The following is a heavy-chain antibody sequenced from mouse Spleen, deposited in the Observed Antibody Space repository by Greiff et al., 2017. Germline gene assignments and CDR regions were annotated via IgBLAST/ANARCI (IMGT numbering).Heavy chain of an antibody. D-gene: IGHD2-1*01. CDR1: GYTFTSYW. CDR3: ARRGGNYRYYAMDY. CDR2: IDPSDSYT. V-gene: IGHV1-50*01. J-gene: IGHJ4*01. Sequence: VQLQQPGAELVKPGASVKLSCKASGYTFTSYWMQWVKQRPGQGLEWIGEIDPSDSYTNYNQKFKGKATLTVDTSSSTAYMQLSSLTSEDSAVYYCARRGGNYRYYAMDYWGQGTSVTVSS.